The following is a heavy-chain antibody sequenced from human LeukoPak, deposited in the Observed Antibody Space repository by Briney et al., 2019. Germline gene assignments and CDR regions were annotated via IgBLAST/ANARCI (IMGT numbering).Heavy chain of an antibody. CDR3: ARALPYYYDSSGREVY. J-gene: IGHJ4*02. Sequence: ASVKVSCKASGYTFTGYYMHWVRQAPGQGLEWMGWINPNSGGTNYAQKFQGRVTMTRDTSISTAYMELSRLRSDDTAVYYCARALPYYYDSSGREVYWGQGTLVTVSS. CDR1: GYTFTGYY. CDR2: INPNSGGT. D-gene: IGHD3-22*01. V-gene: IGHV1-2*02.